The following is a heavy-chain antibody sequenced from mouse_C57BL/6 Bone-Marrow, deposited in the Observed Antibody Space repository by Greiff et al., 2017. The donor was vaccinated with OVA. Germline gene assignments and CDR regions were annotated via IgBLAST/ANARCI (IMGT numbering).Heavy chain of an antibody. CDR2: IRNKANGYTT. CDR3: ARSRWLLPWYFDV. CDR1: GFTFTDYY. V-gene: IGHV7-3*01. J-gene: IGHJ1*03. Sequence: EVQVVESGGGLVQPGGSLSLSCAASGFTFTDYYMSWVRQPPGKALEWLGFIRNKANGYTTEYSASVKGRFTISRDNSQSILYLQMNALRAEDSATYYCARSRWLLPWYFDVWGTGTTVTVSS. D-gene: IGHD2-3*01.